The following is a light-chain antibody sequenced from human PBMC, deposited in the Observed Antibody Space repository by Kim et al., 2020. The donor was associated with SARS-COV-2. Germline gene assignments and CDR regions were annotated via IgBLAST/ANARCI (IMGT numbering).Light chain of an antibody. J-gene: IGLJ2*01. CDR2: QDS. CDR3: QAWDSSTVV. V-gene: IGLV3-1*01. Sequence: VSPGQTPSITFSGDKLGDKYACWYQQKPGQSPVLVIYQDSKRPSGIPERFSGSNSGNTATLTISGTQAMDEADYYCQAWDSSTVVFGGGTQLTVL. CDR1: KLGDKY.